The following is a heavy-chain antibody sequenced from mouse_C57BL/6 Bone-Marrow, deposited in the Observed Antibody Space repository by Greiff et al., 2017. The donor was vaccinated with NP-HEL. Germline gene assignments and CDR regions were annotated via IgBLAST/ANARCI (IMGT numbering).Heavy chain of an antibody. Sequence: DVKLQESGPELVKPGDSVKISCKASGYSFTGYFMNWVMQSHGKSLEWIGRINPYNGDTFYNQKFKGKATLTVDKSSSTAHMELRSLTSEDSAVYYCARTYGSSVYYAMDYWGQGTSVTVSS. V-gene: IGHV1-20*01. CDR3: ARTYGSSVYYAMDY. CDR1: GYSFTGYF. J-gene: IGHJ4*01. CDR2: INPYNGDT. D-gene: IGHD1-1*01.